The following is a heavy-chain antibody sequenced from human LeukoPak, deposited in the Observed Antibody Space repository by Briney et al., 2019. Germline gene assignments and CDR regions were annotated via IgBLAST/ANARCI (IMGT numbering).Heavy chain of an antibody. CDR2: IYTSGST. J-gene: IGHJ4*02. CDR3: ARENLGDYGDYKIRLDY. D-gene: IGHD4-17*01. V-gene: IGHV4-4*07. Sequence: SETLSLTCTVSGGSISSYYWSWIRQPAGKGLEWIGRIYTSGSTNYNPSLKSRVTMSVDTSKSQFSLKLSSVTAADTAVYYCARENLGDYGDYKIRLDYWGQGTLVTVSS. CDR1: GGSISSYY.